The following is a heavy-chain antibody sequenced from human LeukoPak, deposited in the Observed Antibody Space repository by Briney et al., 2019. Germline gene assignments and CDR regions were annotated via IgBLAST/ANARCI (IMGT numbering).Heavy chain of an antibody. CDR2: IYYSGST. CDR3: ARDRRLFYYYYMDV. V-gene: IGHV4-4*02. D-gene: IGHD2-21*01. Sequence: SETLSLTCAVSGGSISSSNWWSWVRQPPGKGLEWIGSIYYSGSTYYNPSLKSRVTISVDTSKDLFSLKLSSVTAADTAVYYCARDRRLFYYYYMDVWGKGTTVTVSS. J-gene: IGHJ6*03. CDR1: GGSISSSNW.